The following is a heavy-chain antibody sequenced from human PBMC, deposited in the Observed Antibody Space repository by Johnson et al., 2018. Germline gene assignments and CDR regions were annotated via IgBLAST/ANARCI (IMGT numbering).Heavy chain of an antibody. CDR3: ARDPPRNYGSGSGNMDL. J-gene: IGHJ6*03. CDR2: ISSSSSTI. V-gene: IGHV3-48*01. D-gene: IGHD3-10*01. CDR1: GFTFSSHR. Sequence: VQLVQSGGGVVQPGRSLGLSCAASGFTFSSHRMNWVRQAPGKGLEGVSYISSSSSTISYEDAGQGRFPIYRDNAKNSLYLQMNSRGVEGTAGYYCARDPPRNYGSGSGNMDLWGKGTTVTVSS.